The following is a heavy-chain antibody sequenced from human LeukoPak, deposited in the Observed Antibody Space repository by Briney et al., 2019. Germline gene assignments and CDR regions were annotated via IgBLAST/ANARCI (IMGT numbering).Heavy chain of an antibody. J-gene: IGHJ4*02. Sequence: GGSLRLSCAASGFTFSSYWMSWVRQAPGKGLEWVANINRDGGEKYHVDSVKGRFTISRDNAKNSLYLQMNSLRTEDTAIYYCARAPEGSGSSYYFDYWGQGILVTVSS. CDR3: ARAPEGSGSSYYFDY. CDR2: INRDGGEK. V-gene: IGHV3-7*01. D-gene: IGHD3-10*01. CDR1: GFTFSSYW.